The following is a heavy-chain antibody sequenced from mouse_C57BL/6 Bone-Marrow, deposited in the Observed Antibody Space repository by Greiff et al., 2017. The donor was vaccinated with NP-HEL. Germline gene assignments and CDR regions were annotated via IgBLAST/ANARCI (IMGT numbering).Heavy chain of an antibody. Sequence: VQLQQSGAELVRPGSSVKLSCKASGYTFTSYWMDWVKQRPGQGLEWIGNIYPSDSETHYNQKFKDKATLTVDKSSSTAYMQLSSLTSEDSAVYYCARKYYGSNYWGQGTTLTVSS. J-gene: IGHJ2*01. CDR1: GYTFTSYW. V-gene: IGHV1-61*01. CDR2: IYPSDSET. CDR3: ARKYYGSNY. D-gene: IGHD1-1*01.